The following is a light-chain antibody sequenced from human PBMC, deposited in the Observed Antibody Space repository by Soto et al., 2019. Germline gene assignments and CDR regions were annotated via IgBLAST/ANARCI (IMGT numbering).Light chain of an antibody. J-gene: IGKJ1*01. CDR1: QSIRSW. Sequence: DIQMTQSPSTLSASVGDRVTITCRASQSIRSWLAWYQQKPGKAPKLLIYDASSLESGVPSRFSGSGSGTESTLTISSLQPDDFATYYCQQYNSYSSWTFGQGTKVDIK. CDR3: QQYNSYSSWT. CDR2: DAS. V-gene: IGKV1-5*01.